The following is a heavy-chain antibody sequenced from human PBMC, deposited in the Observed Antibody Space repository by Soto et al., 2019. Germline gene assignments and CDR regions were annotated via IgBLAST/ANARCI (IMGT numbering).Heavy chain of an antibody. V-gene: IGHV1-46*01. J-gene: IGHJ4*01. Sequence: ASVKVSCKASGYTFTSYYMHWVRQAPGQGLEWMGIIYPSDGSTTYAQNFQGRVTMTRDTSTRTVYMELRSLRSEDTAVYYCARDEYSNGQSSSTQPDYWG. CDR3: ARDEYSNGQSSSTQPDY. CDR1: GYTFTSYY. CDR2: IYPSDGST. D-gene: IGHD5-18*01.